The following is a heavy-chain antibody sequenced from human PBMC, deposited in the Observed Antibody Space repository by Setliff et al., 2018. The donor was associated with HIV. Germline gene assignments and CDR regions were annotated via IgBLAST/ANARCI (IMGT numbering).Heavy chain of an antibody. V-gene: IGHV3-21*01. CDR2: ITSRSSYM. J-gene: IGHJ4*02. CDR1: GFTFSSYS. D-gene: IGHD5-18*01. CDR3: ARDGYSYGFFDY. Sequence: GESLKISCAASGFTFSSYSMNWVRQAPGKGLEWVSSITSRSSYMYYADSVKGRFTISRDNAKNSLYLQMNSLRAEDTAVYYCARDGYSYGFFDYWGQGTRVTVS.